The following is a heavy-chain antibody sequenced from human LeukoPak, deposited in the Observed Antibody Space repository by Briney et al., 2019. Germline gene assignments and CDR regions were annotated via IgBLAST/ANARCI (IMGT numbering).Heavy chain of an antibody. CDR2: ISRGDDVT. V-gene: IGHV3-23*01. CDR3: AARPGEVAVPYDY. D-gene: IGHD2-15*01. CDR1: GFTFSTYA. Sequence: PGGSLRLSCAASGFTFSTYAMTWVRQAPGKGLEWVSLISRGDDVTYYADSVKGRFTISRDSSKNTLYLQMHSLRAEDTAAYYCAARPGEVAVPYDYWGQGTLVTVSS. J-gene: IGHJ4*02.